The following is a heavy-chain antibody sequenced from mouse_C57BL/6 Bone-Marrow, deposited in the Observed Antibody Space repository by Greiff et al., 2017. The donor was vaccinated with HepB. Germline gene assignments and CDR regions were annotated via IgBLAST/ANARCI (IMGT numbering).Heavy chain of an antibody. Sequence: EVMLVESGGGLVQPGGSLKLSCAASGFTFSDYYMYWVRQTPEKRLEWVAYISNGGGSTYYPDTVKGRFTLSRDNAKNTLYLQMSRLKSEDTAMYYCARQGYYYGSRVLFAYWGQGTLVTVSA. CDR2: ISNGGGST. V-gene: IGHV5-12*01. CDR1: GFTFSDYY. D-gene: IGHD1-1*01. CDR3: ARQGYYYGSRVLFAY. J-gene: IGHJ3*01.